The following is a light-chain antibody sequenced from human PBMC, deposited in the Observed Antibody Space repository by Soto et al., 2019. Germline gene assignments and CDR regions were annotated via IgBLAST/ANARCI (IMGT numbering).Light chain of an antibody. CDR3: RSYANTNAMVV. J-gene: IGLJ1*01. CDR1: SSDVGGYNY. Sequence: QSVLTQPPSASGSPGQSVTISCTGTSSDVGGYNYVSWYQQRPGKVPKVIIYEVTKRPSGVPDRFSGSKSGNTASLTVSGLPGKAESDYFCRSYANTNAMVVFGTGTKVNVL. V-gene: IGLV2-8*01. CDR2: EVT.